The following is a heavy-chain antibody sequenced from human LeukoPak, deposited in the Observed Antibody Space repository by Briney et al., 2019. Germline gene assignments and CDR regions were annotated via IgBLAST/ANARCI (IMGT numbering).Heavy chain of an antibody. V-gene: IGHV1-2*06. J-gene: IGHJ4*02. CDR1: GYTFTGYY. D-gene: IGHD1-26*01. CDR3: ARPSSGSGSKPALDY. CDR2: INPNSGGT. Sequence: ASVKVSCKASGYTFTGYYTHWVRQAPGQGLEWMGRINPNSGGTNYAQKFQGRVTMTRDTSISTAYMELSRLRSDDTAVYYCARPSSGSGSKPALDYWGQGTLVTVSS.